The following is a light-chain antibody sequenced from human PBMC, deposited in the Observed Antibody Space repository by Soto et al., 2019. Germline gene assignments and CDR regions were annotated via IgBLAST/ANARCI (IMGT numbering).Light chain of an antibody. V-gene: IGLV2-14*01. CDR1: SSDVGGYNY. CDR2: DFS. J-gene: IGLJ1*01. CDR3: SSYTSSSTPV. Sequence: QSVLTQPSSVSGSPGQSITITCTGTSSDVGGYNYVSRYQPHPGKAPKIMIYDFSNRPSGVSNRFSGSKSGNTASLTISGLQAEDEADYYCSSYTSSSTPVFGTGTKVTV.